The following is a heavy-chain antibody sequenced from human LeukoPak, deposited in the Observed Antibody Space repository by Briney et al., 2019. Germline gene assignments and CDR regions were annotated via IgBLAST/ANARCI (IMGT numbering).Heavy chain of an antibody. Sequence: SETLSLTCAVYGGSFSGYYWGWIRQPPGRGLEWIGSIYYSGSTYYNPSLKSRVTISVDTSKNQFSLKLSSVTAADTAVYYCVKMVVPAAQWYAFDIWGQGTMVTVSS. D-gene: IGHD2-2*01. CDR2: IYYSGST. CDR1: GGSFSGYY. V-gene: IGHV4-34*01. J-gene: IGHJ3*02. CDR3: VKMVVPAAQWYAFDI.